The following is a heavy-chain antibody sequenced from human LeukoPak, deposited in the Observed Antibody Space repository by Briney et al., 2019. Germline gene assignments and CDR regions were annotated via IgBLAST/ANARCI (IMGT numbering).Heavy chain of an antibody. V-gene: IGHV3-53*01. Sequence: GGSLRLSCAASGFTVRSNYMSWVRRAPGKGLEWVSVIDSGGSTYYADSVKGRFSTSRGNSKNTVYLEMKSLSVEDTAVYYCAREDAFDYWGQGTLVTVSS. CDR3: AREDAFDY. CDR1: GFTVRSNY. J-gene: IGHJ4*02. CDR2: IDSGGST. D-gene: IGHD2-8*01.